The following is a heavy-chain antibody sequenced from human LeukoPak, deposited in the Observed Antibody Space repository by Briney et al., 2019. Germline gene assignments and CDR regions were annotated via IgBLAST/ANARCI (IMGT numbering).Heavy chain of an antibody. Sequence: PGGSLRLSCAASGFTFSSYAMHWIRQPPGKGLEWIGEINHSGSTNYNPSLKSRVTISVDTSKNQFSLKLSSVTAADTAVYYCARGHLDIVVVPAAIRFDYWGQGTLVTVSS. J-gene: IGHJ4*02. CDR2: INHSGST. V-gene: IGHV4-34*01. D-gene: IGHD2-2*02. CDR3: ARGHLDIVVVPAAIRFDY. CDR1: GFTFSSYA.